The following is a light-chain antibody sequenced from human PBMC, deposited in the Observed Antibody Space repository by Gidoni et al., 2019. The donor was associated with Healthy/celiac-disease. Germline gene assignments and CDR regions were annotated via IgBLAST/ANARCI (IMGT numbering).Light chain of an antibody. J-gene: IGKJ5*01. V-gene: IGKV3-11*01. CDR3: QQRSNWPT. CDR1: QSVSSY. Sequence: EIVLTQSPATLSLSPGERATLSCRASQSVSSYLAWYQQKPGQAPRLLIYDASNRATGIPARFSGSGSGTDFTLTISSLEPEDFAVYYGQQRSNWPTFGPGTRLEIK. CDR2: DAS.